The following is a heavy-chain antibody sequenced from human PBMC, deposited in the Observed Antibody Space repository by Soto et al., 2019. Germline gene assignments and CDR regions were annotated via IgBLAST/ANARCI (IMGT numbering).Heavy chain of an antibody. CDR3: AILKFGLKYYFDY. D-gene: IGHD3-10*01. J-gene: IGHJ4*02. V-gene: IGHV3-23*01. Sequence: EVQLLESGGGLVQPGGSLRLSWAASGLTFSHYAMSWGGQAPGRGLEWVTAISGRGDTYYADSVKGRFTISRDNYKNPLYLQMNSLRAEDTAVYYCAILKFGLKYYFDYWGQGTLVTVSS. CDR2: ISGRGDT. CDR1: GLTFSHYA.